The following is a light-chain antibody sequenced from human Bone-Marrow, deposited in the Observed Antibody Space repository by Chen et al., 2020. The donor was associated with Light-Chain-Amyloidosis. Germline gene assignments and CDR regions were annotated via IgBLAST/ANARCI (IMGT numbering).Light chain of an antibody. CDR3: QVWDRSSDRPV. J-gene: IGLJ3*02. Sequence: SYVLTQPSSVSVALGQTATIACGGNNIGSTSVHWYQQTPGQAPLLVVYDDSDRPSGIPGRMYGSNAGKRATLTVRRVEAGDEADYYCQVWDRSSDRPVFGGGTKLTVL. CDR2: DDS. V-gene: IGLV3-21*02. CDR1: NIGSTS.